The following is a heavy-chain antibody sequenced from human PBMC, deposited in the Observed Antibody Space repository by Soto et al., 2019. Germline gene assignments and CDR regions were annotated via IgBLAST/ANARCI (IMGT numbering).Heavy chain of an antibody. J-gene: IGHJ4*02. CDR3: ARLIRWGAYLYRPFDY. CDR2: INHSGST. Sequence: PSETLSLTCAVYGGSFSGYYWSWIRQPPGKGLEWIGEINHSGSTNYNPSLKSRVTISVDTSKNQFSLKLSSVTAADTAVYYCARLIRWGAYLYRPFDYWGQGTLVTVSS. D-gene: IGHD1-26*01. V-gene: IGHV4-34*01. CDR1: GGSFSGYY.